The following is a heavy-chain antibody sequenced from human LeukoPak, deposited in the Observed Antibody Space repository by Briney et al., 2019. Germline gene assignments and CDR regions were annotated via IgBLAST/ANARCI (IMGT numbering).Heavy chain of an antibody. J-gene: IGHJ6*03. Sequence: SETLSPTCAVYGGSFSGYYWSWIRQPPGKGLEWIGEINHSGSTNYNPSLKSRVTISVDTSKNQFSLKLSSVTAADTAVYYCARARIAARRVFHMDVWGKGTTVTVSS. CDR1: GGSFSGYY. CDR3: ARARIAARRVFHMDV. V-gene: IGHV4-34*01. D-gene: IGHD6-6*01. CDR2: INHSGST.